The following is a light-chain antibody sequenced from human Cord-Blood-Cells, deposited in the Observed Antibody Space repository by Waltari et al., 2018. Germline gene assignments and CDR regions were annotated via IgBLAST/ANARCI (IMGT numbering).Light chain of an antibody. J-gene: IGLJ3*02. V-gene: IGLV2-14*01. CDR2: EVS. CDR1: SSDVGGYNY. Sequence: QSALTQPASASGSPGQSITISCTGTSSDVGGYNYVSWYQQHPGKAPKLMIDEVSNRPSGVSNRFSGSKSGNTASLTISGLQAEDEADYYCSSYTSSSTWVFGGGTKLTVL. CDR3: SSYTSSSTWV.